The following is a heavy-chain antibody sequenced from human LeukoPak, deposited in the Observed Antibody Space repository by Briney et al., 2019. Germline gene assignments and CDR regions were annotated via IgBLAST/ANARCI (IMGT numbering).Heavy chain of an antibody. CDR2: NCYSGST. V-gene: IGHV4-39*01. CDR1: GDFINSSRHC. J-gene: IGHJ6*03. CDR3: ARLSRYYYDYMDV. Sequence: SSETLSLTCSVSGDFINSSRHCWGWIRQPPGKGLEWIGTNCYSGSTYYNPSLKSRLTISVDTSKNHFSLKLGSVSAADTAVYYCARLSRYYYDYMDVWGKGTTVTVSS.